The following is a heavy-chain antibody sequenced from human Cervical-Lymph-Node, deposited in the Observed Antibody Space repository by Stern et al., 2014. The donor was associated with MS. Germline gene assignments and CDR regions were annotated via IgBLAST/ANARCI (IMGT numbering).Heavy chain of an antibody. V-gene: IGHV4-61*02. CDR3: ARETGGYTYGDTDFFDY. Sequence: QVQLQESGPGLVKPSQTLSLTCIVSGGSISSGSFYWNWIRQPAGKGLEWIGRIYSSGSTNYNPYLKSRVTISGDTSKNQFFLELFSMTAADTAVYYCARETGGYTYGDTDFFDYWGQGALVTVSS. D-gene: IGHD5-18*01. J-gene: IGHJ4*02. CDR1: GGSISSGSFY. CDR2: IYSSGST.